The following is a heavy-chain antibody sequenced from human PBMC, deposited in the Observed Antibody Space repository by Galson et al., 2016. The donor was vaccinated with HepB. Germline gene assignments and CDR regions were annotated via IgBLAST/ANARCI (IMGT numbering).Heavy chain of an antibody. J-gene: IGHJ4*02. CDR2: IWHDGSKK. D-gene: IGHD3-9*01. V-gene: IGHV3-33*06. Sequence: SLRLSCAASGFTFKTYAMHWVRQAPGKGLDWVAVIWHDGSKKYFADSTKGRFTVSRDNSKNTLFLQMHSLRADDTAVYYCAKSVLEYDILTGYYRRGADYWGQGTLVTVSS. CDR1: GFTFKTYA. CDR3: AKSVLEYDILTGYYRRGADY.